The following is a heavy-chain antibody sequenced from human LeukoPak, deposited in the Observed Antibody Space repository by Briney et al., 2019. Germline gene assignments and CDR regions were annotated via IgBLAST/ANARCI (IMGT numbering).Heavy chain of an antibody. CDR1: GFTFSSFS. CDR3: AKGRVGANGYYYYGMDV. Sequence: PGRSLRLSCAATGFTFSSFSMHWVRRAPGKGLEWVAVLSYDGNNKYYADSVKGRFTISRDNSKNTLYLQMNSLRTEDTAVYYCAKGRVGANGYYYYGMDVWGQGTTVTVSS. V-gene: IGHV3-30*18. CDR2: LSYDGNNK. J-gene: IGHJ6*02. D-gene: IGHD1-26*01.